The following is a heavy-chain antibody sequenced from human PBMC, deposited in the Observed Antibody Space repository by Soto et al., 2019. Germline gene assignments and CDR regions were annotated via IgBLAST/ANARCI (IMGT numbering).Heavy chain of an antibody. CDR2: ISANNGNT. V-gene: IGHV1-18*01. D-gene: IGHD3-22*01. CDR1: GYIFTTYG. J-gene: IGHJ3*02. CDR3: ARDLQFYSDSSGYRDVFDI. Sequence: QVQLVQSGTEVKKPGASVKVSCKASGYIFTTYGISWVRQAPRQGLEWMGWISANNGNTYYAQKFQGRVTMNTDTPTRTIYMELRSLRSDDTAVYYCARDLQFYSDSSGYRDVFDIWGQGTKVTVSS.